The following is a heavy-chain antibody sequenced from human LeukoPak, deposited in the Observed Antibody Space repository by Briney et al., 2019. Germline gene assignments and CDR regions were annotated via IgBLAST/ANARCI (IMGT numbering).Heavy chain of an antibody. Sequence: ASVKVSCKASGYTFTSYDINWARQATGQGLEWMGWMNPNSGNTGYAQKFQGRVTMTRNTSISTAYMELSSLRSEDTAVYYCARGRYSTYVWGSYRFGSKAFDIWGQGTMVTVSS. CDR2: MNPNSGNT. D-gene: IGHD3-16*02. CDR3: ARGRYSTYVWGSYRFGSKAFDI. CDR1: GYTFTSYD. V-gene: IGHV1-8*01. J-gene: IGHJ3*02.